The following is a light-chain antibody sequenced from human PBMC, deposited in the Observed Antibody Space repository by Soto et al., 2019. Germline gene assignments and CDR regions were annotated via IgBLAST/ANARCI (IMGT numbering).Light chain of an antibody. CDR3: QQRINWPLT. Sequence: EIVLTQSPVTLSLSPGERATLSCRASQSVTTFLAWYQQKPGQAPRLLIYDASKRATGIPSRFSGSGSGTDFTLTIRSLGPEDCAVYYCQQRINWPLTFGGGTKVEIK. V-gene: IGKV3-11*01. J-gene: IGKJ4*01. CDR2: DAS. CDR1: QSVTTF.